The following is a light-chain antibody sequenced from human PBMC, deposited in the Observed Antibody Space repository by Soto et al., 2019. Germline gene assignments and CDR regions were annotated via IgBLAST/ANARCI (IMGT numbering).Light chain of an antibody. CDR3: QQFYNYPRT. CDR2: DAS. V-gene: IGKV1-8*01. J-gene: IGKJ1*01. Sequence: AIRMTQSPSSFSASTGYRFSITCRATQDIGTYLAWYQQIPGKAPKLLIYDASTLQTGVPSRFRGSGSGTDFTLTISYLQSEDFGTYYCQQFYNYPRTFGQGTKVDIK. CDR1: QDIGTY.